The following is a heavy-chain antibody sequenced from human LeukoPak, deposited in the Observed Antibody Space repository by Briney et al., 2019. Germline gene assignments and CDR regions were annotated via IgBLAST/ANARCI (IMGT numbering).Heavy chain of an antibody. Sequence: SETLSLTCTVSGGSISSYYWSWIRQPPGKGLEWIGYIYYSGSTNYNPSLKSRVTISVDTPKNQFSLQLSSVTAPDTAVYYCARGYDSSGYFDIWGQGTMVTVSS. CDR2: IYYSGST. D-gene: IGHD3-22*01. CDR1: GGSISSYY. CDR3: ARGYDSSGYFDI. J-gene: IGHJ3*02. V-gene: IGHV4-59*01.